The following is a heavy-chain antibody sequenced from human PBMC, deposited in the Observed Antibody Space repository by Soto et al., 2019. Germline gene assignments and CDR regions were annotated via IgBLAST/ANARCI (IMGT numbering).Heavy chain of an antibody. V-gene: IGHV1-3*01. J-gene: IGHJ4*02. Sequence: QVQLVQSGAEVKKPGASVKVSCKASGYTFTSYAMHWVRQAPGQRLEWMGWINAGNGNTKYSQKFQGRVTITRDTSASTAYMELSSLRSEDTAVYYCARDLGVRAASDYWGQGTLVTVSS. CDR1: GYTFTSYA. CDR2: INAGNGNT. D-gene: IGHD3-16*01. CDR3: ARDLGVRAASDY.